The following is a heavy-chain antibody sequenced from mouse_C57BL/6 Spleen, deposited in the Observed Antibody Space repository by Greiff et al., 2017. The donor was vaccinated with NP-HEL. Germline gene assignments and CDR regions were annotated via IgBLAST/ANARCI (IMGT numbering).Heavy chain of an antibody. D-gene: IGHD2-3*01. Sequence: QVQLQQSGPGLVAPSQSLSITCTVSGFSLTSYAISWVRQPPGKGLEWLGVIWTGGGTNYNSALKYSLSISKANSKSEVFLKMNSLQTDDTARYYCARNDGYYDWYFDVWGTGTTVTVSS. CDR3: ARNDGYYDWYFDV. CDR2: IWTGGGT. J-gene: IGHJ1*03. V-gene: IGHV2-9-1*01. CDR1: GFSLTSYA.